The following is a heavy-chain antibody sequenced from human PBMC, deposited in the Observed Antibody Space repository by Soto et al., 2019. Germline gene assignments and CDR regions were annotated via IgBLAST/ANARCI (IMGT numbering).Heavy chain of an antibody. Sequence: EVQLVESGGGLVQPGGSLRLSCAASGFTFSSYWMHWVRQVPGKGLVWVSRIKSDGSRTDYADSVKGRFTISRDNGKNTLYLHMNSVRGDGTAVYYCAIDGLISVAGVEFGYWGRGTLVTVSS. J-gene: IGHJ4*02. D-gene: IGHD6-13*01. V-gene: IGHV3-74*01. CDR2: IKSDGSRT. CDR1: GFTFSSYW. CDR3: AIDGLISVAGVEFGY.